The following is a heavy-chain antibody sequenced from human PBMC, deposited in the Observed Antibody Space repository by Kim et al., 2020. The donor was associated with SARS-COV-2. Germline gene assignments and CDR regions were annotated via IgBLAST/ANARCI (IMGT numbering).Heavy chain of an antibody. CDR2: IYPGDSDT. CDR1: GYSFTSYW. D-gene: IGHD6-19*01. V-gene: IGHV5-51*01. J-gene: IGHJ5*02. Sequence: GESLKISCKGSGYSFTSYWIGWVRQMPGKGLEWMGIIYPGDSDTRYSPSFQGQVTISADKSISTAYLQWSSLKASDTAMYYCARQVSSGWYTAKSDWFDPWGQGTLVTVSS. CDR3: ARQVSSGWYTAKSDWFDP.